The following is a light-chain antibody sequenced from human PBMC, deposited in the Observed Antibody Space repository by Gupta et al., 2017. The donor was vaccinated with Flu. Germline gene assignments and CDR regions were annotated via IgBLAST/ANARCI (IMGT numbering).Light chain of an antibody. Sequence: QAGLTQPPSVSKGLRQTATLTCTGNSNNVGNQGAAWLQQHQGHPPKVLADRNNNRPSGISERFSASRSGNTASLTITGLQPEDEADDYCSAWDSSLNDAVFGGGTKVTVL. CDR1: SNNVGNQG. CDR2: RNN. CDR3: SAWDSSLNDAV. V-gene: IGLV10-54*04. J-gene: IGLJ3*02.